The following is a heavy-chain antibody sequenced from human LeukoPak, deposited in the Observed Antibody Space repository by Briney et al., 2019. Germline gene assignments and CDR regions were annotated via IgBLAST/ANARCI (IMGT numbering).Heavy chain of an antibody. CDR2: IYTSGST. V-gene: IGHV4-4*07. CDR3: ARDRGYYDILTGYIPQYYFDY. J-gene: IGHJ4*02. CDR1: GGSISSYY. Sequence: SETLSLTCTVSGGSISSYYWSWIRQPAGKGLEWIGRIYTSGSTNYNPSLKSRVTMSVDTSKNQFSLKLSSVTAADTAVYYCARDRGYYDILTGYIPQYYFDYWGQGTLVTVSS. D-gene: IGHD3-9*01.